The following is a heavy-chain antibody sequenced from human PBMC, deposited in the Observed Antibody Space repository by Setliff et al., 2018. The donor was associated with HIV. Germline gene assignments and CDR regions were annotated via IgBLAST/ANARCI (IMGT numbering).Heavy chain of an antibody. J-gene: IGHJ4*02. D-gene: IGHD3-22*01. CDR2: IRYDGSNK. CDR1: GFTFDNYA. V-gene: IGHV3-30*02. Sequence: GSLRLSCAASGFTFDNYAMHWVRQAPGKGLEWVAFIRYDGSNKYYADSVKGRFTISRDNSKNTLYLQMNSVRAEDMAVYYCTKERYGSTGYDFWGQGTLVTVSS. CDR3: TKERYGSTGYDF.